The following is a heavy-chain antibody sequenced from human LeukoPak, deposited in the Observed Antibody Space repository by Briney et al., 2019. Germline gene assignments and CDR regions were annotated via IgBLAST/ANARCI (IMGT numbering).Heavy chain of an antibody. CDR1: GDSVSSSDYY. D-gene: IGHD2-2*01. V-gene: IGHV4-30-2*06. CDR2: IYHDGNI. Sequence: PSQTLSLTCSVSGDSVSSSDYYWTWIRQSPGKGLEWIGHIYHDGNIFYNPSLQSRVSILVDTSKNQFSLRLTSVTAADTAKYYCARGPTCSSTSCHRSQKYYYYMDVWGKGTTITVSS. J-gene: IGHJ6*03. CDR3: ARGPTCSSTSCHRSQKYYYYMDV.